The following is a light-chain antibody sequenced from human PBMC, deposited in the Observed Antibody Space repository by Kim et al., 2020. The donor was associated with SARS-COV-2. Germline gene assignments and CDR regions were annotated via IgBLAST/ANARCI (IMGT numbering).Light chain of an antibody. Sequence: QSALTQPASVSRSPGQSITISCTGTGSDVGTYNLVSWYQQHPGEAPKLIIYEVSKRPSGVSDRFSGSKSGNMASLTISGLQADDEADYYCCSYARSRVFGGGTQLTVL. J-gene: IGLJ2*01. CDR2: EVS. V-gene: IGLV2-23*02. CDR1: GSDVGTYNL. CDR3: CSYARSRV.